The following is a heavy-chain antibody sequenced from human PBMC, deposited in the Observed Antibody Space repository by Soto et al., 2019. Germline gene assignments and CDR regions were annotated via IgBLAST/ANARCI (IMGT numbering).Heavy chain of an antibody. CDR1: GFTFSSYA. CDR3: AKGRDIIAAAGPPDGMDV. D-gene: IGHD6-13*01. V-gene: IGHV3-23*01. CDR2: ISGSGGST. Sequence: GSLRLSCAASGFTFSSYAMSWVRQAPGKGLEWVSAISGSGGSTYYADSVKGRFTISRDNSKNTLYLQMNSLRAEDTAVYYCAKGRDIIAAAGPPDGMDVWGQGTTVTVSS. J-gene: IGHJ6*02.